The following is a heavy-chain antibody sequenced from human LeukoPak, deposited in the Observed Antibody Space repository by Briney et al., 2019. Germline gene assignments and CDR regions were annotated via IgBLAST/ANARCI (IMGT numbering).Heavy chain of an antibody. CDR2: ISYHGNNK. CDR3: AKDRRQMYSDNLYDS. Sequence: QAGGSLTLSCATSGFTFSRYGMHWVRQAPGKGLEWVALISYHGNNKYYADSVKGRFSISRDNSKDTLYLQMNSLRTEDTAVYYCAKDRRQMYSDNLYDSWGQGTLVTVSS. CDR1: GFTFSRYG. J-gene: IGHJ4*02. D-gene: IGHD4-17*01. V-gene: IGHV3-30-3*02.